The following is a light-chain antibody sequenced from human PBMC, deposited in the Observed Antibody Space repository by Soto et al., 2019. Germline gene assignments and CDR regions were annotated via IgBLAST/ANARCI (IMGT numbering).Light chain of an antibody. CDR3: SSYTSGLVV. CDR1: SSDVGGYNY. V-gene: IGLV2-14*01. CDR2: DVS. Sequence: QSALTQPASVSGSPGQSITISCTGTSSDVGGYNYVSWYQQHPGKAPKLMIYDVSNRPSGVSNRFSGSKSGNTASLTISGLQAEDEADYYCSSYTSGLVVFGGGTQLTVL. J-gene: IGLJ2*01.